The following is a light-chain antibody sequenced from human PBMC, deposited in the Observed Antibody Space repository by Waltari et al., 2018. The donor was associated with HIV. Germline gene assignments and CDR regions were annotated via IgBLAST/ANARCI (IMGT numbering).Light chain of an antibody. Sequence: DIQMTQSPSSLSASVGDRVTITCRASQSISNYLNWYQQKPGKAPKFLIFAASNLESGVPSRFSGSGSGTDFTLTNSSLQPEDFATYYCQQSYSTLYTFGQGTKLEI. CDR1: QSISNY. CDR3: QQSYSTLYT. V-gene: IGKV1-39*01. CDR2: AAS. J-gene: IGKJ2*01.